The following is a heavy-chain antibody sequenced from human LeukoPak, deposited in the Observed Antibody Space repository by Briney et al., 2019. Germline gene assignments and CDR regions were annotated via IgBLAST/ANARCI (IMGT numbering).Heavy chain of an antibody. D-gene: IGHD5-12*01. CDR2: IKEDGSEK. CDR3: ARLTLSANDWCYDY. CDR1: GFTFSAYW. Sequence: GGSLRLFCAASGFTFSAYWMRWVRQAPGKGLEWVASIKEDGSEKYYVDSVKGRFTISRDNAKNSLYLQMNSLRAEDTAVYYCARLTLSANDWCYDYWGQGTLVTVSS. J-gene: IGHJ4*02. V-gene: IGHV3-7*01.